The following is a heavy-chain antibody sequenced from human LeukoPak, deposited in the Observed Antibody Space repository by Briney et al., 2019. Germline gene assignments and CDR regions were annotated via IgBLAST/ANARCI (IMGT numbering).Heavy chain of an antibody. CDR1: GFTLSNYA. D-gene: IGHD3-22*01. CDR3: AKATKSIVVDNYFDY. J-gene: IGHJ4*02. CDR2: ISANGGAT. V-gene: IGHV3-23*01. Sequence: GGSLRLSCAASGFTLSNYAMSWVRQAPGKGLEWVSSISANGGATYYADSEKGRFTVSRDNSKNTLYLQMNSLRAEDTAVYYCAKATKSIVVDNYFDYWGQGALVTVSS.